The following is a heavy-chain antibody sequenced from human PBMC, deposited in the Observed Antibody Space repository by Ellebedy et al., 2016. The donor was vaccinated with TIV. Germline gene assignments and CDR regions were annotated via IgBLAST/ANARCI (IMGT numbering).Heavy chain of an antibody. D-gene: IGHD3-22*01. CDR3: AREGPQYYYDSSGYYSWFDP. J-gene: IGHJ5*02. Sequence: SETLSLXCTVSGDSITSDTYYWSWIRQPAGKGLEWIGRIYSSGATNYNPSLESRVTMSVDTSKNQFSLKLSSVTAADTAVYYCAREGPQYYYDSSGYYSWFDPWGQGTLVTVSS. CDR2: IYSSGAT. V-gene: IGHV4-61*02. CDR1: GDSITSDTYY.